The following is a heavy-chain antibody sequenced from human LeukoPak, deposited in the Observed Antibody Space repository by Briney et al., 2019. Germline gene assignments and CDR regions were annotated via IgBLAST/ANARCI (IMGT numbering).Heavy chain of an antibody. J-gene: IGHJ6*01. V-gene: IGHV3-23*01. CDR3: AKTSGSRNYYYYYYGMDV. CDR1: GFTFSSYA. CDR2: ISGSGGST. D-gene: IGHD3-10*01. Sequence: GGSLRLSCAASGFTFSSYAMSWVRQAPGKGLEWVSAISGSGGSTYYADSVKGRFTISRDNSKNTLYLQMNSLRAEDTAIYYCAKTSGSRNYYYYYYGMDVWGQGTTVTVSS.